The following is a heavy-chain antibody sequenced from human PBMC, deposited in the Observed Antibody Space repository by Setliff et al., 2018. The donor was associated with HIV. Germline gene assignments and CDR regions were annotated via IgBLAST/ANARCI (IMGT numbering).Heavy chain of an antibody. CDR2: IKEDGSEK. Sequence: PGGSLRLSCAASGFLFHTYWMSWVRQAPGKGLEWVANIKEDGSEKYYVDSVKGRFTISRDNAENSLYLQMNSLRADDTAVYYCAKVEIAVAGHDAFDIWGQGTMVTVSS. CDR1: GFLFHTYW. D-gene: IGHD6-19*01. CDR3: AKVEIAVAGHDAFDI. V-gene: IGHV3-7*02. J-gene: IGHJ3*02.